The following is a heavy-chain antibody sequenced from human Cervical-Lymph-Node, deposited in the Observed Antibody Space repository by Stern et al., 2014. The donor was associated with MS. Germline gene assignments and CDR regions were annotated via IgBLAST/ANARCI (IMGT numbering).Heavy chain of an antibody. CDR1: EFTFSSHS. V-gene: IGHV3-48*02. J-gene: IGHJ6*02. Sequence: EVQLVESGGGLVQPGGSLRLSCAASEFTFSSHSMNWVRRAPGKGLEWLSFISFSKSTIYYADSVKGRFTISRDNAKNSLYLQMNSLRDEDTAVYYCTRGARMDVWGRGTTVIVSS. CDR3: TRGARMDV. CDR2: ISFSKSTI.